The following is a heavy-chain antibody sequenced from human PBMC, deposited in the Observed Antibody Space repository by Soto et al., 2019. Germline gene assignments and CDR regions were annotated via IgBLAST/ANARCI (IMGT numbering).Heavy chain of an antibody. CDR2: IKSDASAK. J-gene: IGHJ3*02. V-gene: IGHV3-7*01. CDR1: GFIFSNYW. CDR3: ARGGWYAFDM. Sequence: EVQLVESGGGLVQPGGSLRLSCAASGFIFSNYWMRWVRQAPGKGLEWVADIKSDASAKNYVDSVRGRFTISRDNAENSVYLQMNNLRVEDTAVYYCARGGWYAFDMWGQGTMVTVSS. D-gene: IGHD6-19*01.